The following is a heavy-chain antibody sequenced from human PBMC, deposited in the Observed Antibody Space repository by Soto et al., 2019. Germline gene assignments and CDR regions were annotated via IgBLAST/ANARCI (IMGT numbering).Heavy chain of an antibody. D-gene: IGHD5-18*01. Sequence: QVQLVESGGGVVQPGRSLRLSCAASGFTFSSYAMHWVRQAPSKGLEWVAVISYDGSNKYYADSVKGRFTISRDNSKNTLYLQMNSLRAEDTAVYYCARDSVDSYAPRWNWFDPWGQGTLVTVSS. V-gene: IGHV3-30-3*01. J-gene: IGHJ5*02. CDR1: GFTFSSYA. CDR3: ARDSVDSYAPRWNWFDP. CDR2: ISYDGSNK.